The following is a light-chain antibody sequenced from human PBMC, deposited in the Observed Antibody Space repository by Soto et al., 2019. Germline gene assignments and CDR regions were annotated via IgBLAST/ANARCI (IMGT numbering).Light chain of an antibody. CDR1: SSNIGNKY. CDR2: DNN. V-gene: IGLV1-51*01. Sequence: QSVLTQPPSVSAAPGQKVTISCSGSSSNIGNKYVSSYQQLPGTAPKLLIYDNNNLPSGIPDRFSGSKSGTSATLGITGLQTGDEADYYCGTWDNSLSAVVFGGGTKLTVL. J-gene: IGLJ2*01. CDR3: GTWDNSLSAVV.